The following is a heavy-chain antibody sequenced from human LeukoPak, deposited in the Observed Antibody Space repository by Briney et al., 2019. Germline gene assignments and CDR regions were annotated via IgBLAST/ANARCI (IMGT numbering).Heavy chain of an antibody. V-gene: IGHV1-3*01. J-gene: IGHJ6*04. D-gene: IGHD2-2*01. CDR1: GYTFTSCA. CDR3: AREYGSSTSCPYYYNYYGIYV. CDR2: SIAGNGNT. Sequence: GASVKVSCKASGYTFTSCAMHWEREAPGQTLGRMGWSIAGNGNTKCSKKSQARVTITRDTYASTAYTELSSLRFEDAAVYYCAREYGSSTSCPYYYNYYGIYVWGKETPVTVSS.